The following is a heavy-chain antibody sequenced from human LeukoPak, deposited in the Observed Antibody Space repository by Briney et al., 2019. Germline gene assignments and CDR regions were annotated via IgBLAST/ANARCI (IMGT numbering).Heavy chain of an antibody. Sequence: GGSLRLSCAASGFTFSNYNINWLRQAPGKGLEWVSSISASSTYIYYADSVKGRFTISRDNAKNSLFLQMNSLRAEDTAVYHCARGRWYCSGGTCYPDAFDIWGQGTMVTVSS. CDR1: GFTFSNYN. V-gene: IGHV3-21*01. CDR2: ISASSTYI. D-gene: IGHD2-15*01. J-gene: IGHJ3*02. CDR3: ARGRWYCSGGTCYPDAFDI.